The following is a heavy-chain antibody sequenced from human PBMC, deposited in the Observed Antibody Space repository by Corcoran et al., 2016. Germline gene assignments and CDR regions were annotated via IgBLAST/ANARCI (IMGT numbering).Heavy chain of an antibody. Sequence: QLQLQESGPGLVKPSETLSLTCTVSGGSISSSSYYWGWIRQPPGKGLEWIGSIYYSGSTYYNPSLKSRVTISVDTSKNQFFLKLSSVHAADTAVYYCARGRTTVVTPLALGFDYWGQGTLVTVSS. CDR1: GGSISSSSYY. D-gene: IGHD4-17*01. CDR3: ARGRTTVVTPLALGFDY. CDR2: IYYSGST. J-gene: IGHJ4*02. V-gene: IGHV4-39*07.